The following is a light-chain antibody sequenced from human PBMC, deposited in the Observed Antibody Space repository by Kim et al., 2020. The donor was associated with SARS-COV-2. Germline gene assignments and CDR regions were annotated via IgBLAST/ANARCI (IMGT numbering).Light chain of an antibody. CDR3: QAWDSSIHVV. CDR2: QDI. V-gene: IGLV3-1*01. CDR1: KLGEKY. J-gene: IGLJ2*01. Sequence: SYELTQPPSVSVSPGQTGSITCSGDKLGEKYASWYQQKPGQSPVLVIYQDIKRPSGIPERFSGSNSGNTATLTISGTQAMDEADYYCQAWDSSIHVVFGG.